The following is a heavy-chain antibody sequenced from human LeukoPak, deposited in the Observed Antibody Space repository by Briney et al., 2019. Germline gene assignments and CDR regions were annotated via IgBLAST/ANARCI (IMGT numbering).Heavy chain of an antibody. CDR2: ISSSSSYI. Sequence: GGSLRLSCAASGFTFSSYSMNWVRQAPGKGLEWVSSISSSSSYIYYADSVKGRFTISRDNAKNSLYLQPNSLRAEDTAVYYCARGGMDYDFWSGPTNYYFDYWGQGTLVTVSS. V-gene: IGHV3-21*01. J-gene: IGHJ4*02. CDR3: ARGGMDYDFWSGPTNYYFDY. CDR1: GFTFSSYS. D-gene: IGHD3-3*01.